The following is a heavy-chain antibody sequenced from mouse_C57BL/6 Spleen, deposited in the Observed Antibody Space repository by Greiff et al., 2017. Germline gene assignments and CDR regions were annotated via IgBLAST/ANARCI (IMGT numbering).Heavy chain of an antibody. J-gene: IGHJ4*01. CDR2: IYPGSGST. Sequence: QVHVKQSGAELVKPGASVKMSCKASGYTFTSYWITWVKQRPGQGLEWIGDIYPGSGSTNYNEKFKSKATLTVDTSSSTAYMQLSSLTSEDSAVYYCARQGVYSNYDYAMDYWGQGTSVTVSS. V-gene: IGHV1-55*01. D-gene: IGHD2-5*01. CDR3: ARQGVYSNYDYAMDY. CDR1: GYTFTSYW.